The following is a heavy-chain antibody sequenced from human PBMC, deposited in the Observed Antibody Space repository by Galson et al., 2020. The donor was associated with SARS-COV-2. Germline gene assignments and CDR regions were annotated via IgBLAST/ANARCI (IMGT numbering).Heavy chain of an antibody. CDR1: GGSISSSSYY. V-gene: IGHV4-39*07. CDR3: ARVVVGTTVVTRITYYFDY. Sequence: ASETLSLTCTVSGGSISSSSYYWGCIRQPPGQGLEWIGSIYYSGRTYSNPSHKSRVTISVDTSKNQFSLKLSSVTAADTAVYYCARVVVGTTVVTRITYYFDYWGQGTLVTVSS. J-gene: IGHJ4*02. CDR2: IYYSGRT. D-gene: IGHD4-17*01.